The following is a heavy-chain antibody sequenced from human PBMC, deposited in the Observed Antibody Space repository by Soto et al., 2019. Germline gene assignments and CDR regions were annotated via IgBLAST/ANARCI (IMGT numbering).Heavy chain of an antibody. CDR1: GGSISSGGYS. J-gene: IGHJ4*01. V-gene: IGHV4-30-2*01. D-gene: IGHD1-1*01. Sequence: SETLSLTCAVSGGSISSGGYSWSWIRQPPGKGLEWIGYMYHSGSTYYNASLKSRVTISADTSRNQFSLKVNSVTVADTAVYYCARRSHTNWPAYWGHGTQVTVSS. CDR3: ARRSHTNWPAY. CDR2: MYHSGST.